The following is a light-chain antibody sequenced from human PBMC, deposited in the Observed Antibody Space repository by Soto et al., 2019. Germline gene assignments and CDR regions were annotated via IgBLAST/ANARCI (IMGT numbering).Light chain of an antibody. CDR1: NSDVGTHNL. Sequence: SVLTHPASVSCSPGESITISCTGTNSDVGTHNLVSWYQQHPGKAPKLIIYEGTKRPSGVSNRFSGSKSGKTASLTISGLQAEDEADYYCCSYALLFGTGTKVT. CDR2: EGT. CDR3: CSYALL. J-gene: IGLJ1*01. V-gene: IGLV2-23*01.